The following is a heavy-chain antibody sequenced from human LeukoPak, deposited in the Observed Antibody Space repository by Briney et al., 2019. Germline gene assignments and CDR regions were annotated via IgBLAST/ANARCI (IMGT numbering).Heavy chain of an antibody. CDR2: ISHDASGT. D-gene: IGHD2-8*01. V-gene: IGHV3-30*18. CDR1: GFTFSNYG. J-gene: IGHJ4*02. CDR3: AKDLTDIVLMVYATFDY. Sequence: PGGSLRLSCAASGFTFSNYGMHWVRQAPGKGLEWVAVISHDASGTNYANSVKGRFTISRDNSKNTLYLQMNSLRAEDTAVYYCAKDLTDIVLMVYATFDYWGQGTLVTVSS.